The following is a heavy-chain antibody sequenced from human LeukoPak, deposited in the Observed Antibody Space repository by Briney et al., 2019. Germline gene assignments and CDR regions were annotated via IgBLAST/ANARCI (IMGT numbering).Heavy chain of an antibody. D-gene: IGHD6-19*01. CDR1: GFTFSSYS. J-gene: IGHJ4*02. CDR2: ISSSSSYI. V-gene: IGHV3-21*01. CDR3: AIRFSWYSSGWYNY. Sequence: GGSLRLSCAASGFTFSSYSMNWVRQAPGKGLEWVSSISSSSSYIYYADSVKGRFTISRDNAKNSLYLQMNSLRAEDTAVYYCAIRFSWYSSGWYNYWGQGTLVTVSS.